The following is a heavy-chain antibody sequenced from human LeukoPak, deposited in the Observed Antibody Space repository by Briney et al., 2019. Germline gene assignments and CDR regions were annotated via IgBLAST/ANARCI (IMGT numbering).Heavy chain of an antibody. Sequence: SETLSLTCTVSGGSISSYYWSWIRQPPGKGLEWIGYIYYSGSTNYNPALKSRVTISEDTSKNQISLKLSSVTAADTAVYYCARVRGYYDSSGYDYWDQGTLVTVSS. CDR2: IYYSGST. J-gene: IGHJ4*02. CDR3: ARVRGYYDSSGYDY. CDR1: GGSISSYY. V-gene: IGHV4-59*01. D-gene: IGHD3-22*01.